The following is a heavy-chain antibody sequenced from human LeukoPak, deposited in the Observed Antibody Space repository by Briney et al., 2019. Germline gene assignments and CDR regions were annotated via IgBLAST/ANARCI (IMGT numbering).Heavy chain of an antibody. Sequence: SETLSLTCTVSVGSISTYYWNWIRQPPGRGLEWLGYIEYSGSTNYNPSLKSRLTMSVDSSKNHFSLRLRSVTAADTAVYYCARTSGYWPADFDFWGQGALVIVSS. CDR1: VGSISTYY. V-gene: IGHV4-59*01. J-gene: IGHJ4*02. CDR2: IEYSGST. CDR3: ARTSGYWPADFDF. D-gene: IGHD5-12*01.